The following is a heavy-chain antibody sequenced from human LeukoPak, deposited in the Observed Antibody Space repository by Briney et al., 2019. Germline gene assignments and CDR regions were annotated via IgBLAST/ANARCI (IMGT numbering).Heavy chain of an antibody. CDR3: ARGLGYCSSTSCYLNWFDP. J-gene: IGHJ5*02. CDR1: GYTFTSYG. CDR2: ISAYNGNT. D-gene: IGHD2-2*01. Sequence: EASVKVSCKASGYTFTSYGISWVRQAPGQGLEWMGWISAYNGNTNYAQKLQGRVTMTTDTSTSTAYMELRSLRSDDTAVYYCARGLGYCSSTSCYLNWFDPWGQGTLVTVSS. V-gene: IGHV1-18*01.